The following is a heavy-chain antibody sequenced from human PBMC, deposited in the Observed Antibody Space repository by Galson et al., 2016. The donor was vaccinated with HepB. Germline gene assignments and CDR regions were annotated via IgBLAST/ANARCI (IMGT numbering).Heavy chain of an antibody. CDR3: ARGGMLFYLDV. D-gene: IGHD2-8*01. Sequence: SVKVSCKASGYTFTSYSINWVRQAPGQGLEWMGWINTNNGNTNYAQKVQGRVTTTTDTSTSTVYMELRSLRSDDTAVYYCARGGMLFYLDVGGQGTTVTVSS. J-gene: IGHJ6*02. CDR1: GYTFTSYS. V-gene: IGHV1-18*04. CDR2: INTNNGNT.